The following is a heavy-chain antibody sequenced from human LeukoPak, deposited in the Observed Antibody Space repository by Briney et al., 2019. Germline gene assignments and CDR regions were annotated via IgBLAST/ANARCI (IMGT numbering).Heavy chain of an antibody. D-gene: IGHD6-13*01. Sequence: GGSLRVSCAACGFTFSSYWMHWVRQAPGKGLVWVSRINSDGSSTSYADSVKGRFTISRDNAKNTLYLQMNSLRAEDTAVYYCAGARGSSLYYWGQGTLVTVSS. CDR2: INSDGSST. J-gene: IGHJ4*02. V-gene: IGHV3-74*01. CDR3: AGARGSSLYY. CDR1: GFTFSSYW.